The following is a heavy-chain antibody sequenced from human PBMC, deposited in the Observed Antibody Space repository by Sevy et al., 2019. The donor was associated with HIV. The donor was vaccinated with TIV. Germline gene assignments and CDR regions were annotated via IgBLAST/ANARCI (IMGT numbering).Heavy chain of an antibody. CDR3: ARGFGGSGGDYYYGMDV. D-gene: IGHD3-3*01. CDR1: GFTVSSNY. J-gene: IGHJ6*02. CDR2: IYSGGST. Sequence: GGSLRLSCAASGFTVSSNYVSWVRQAPGKGLEWVSVIYSGGSTYYADSVKGRFTISRDNSKNTLYLQMNSLRAEDTAVYYCARGFGGSGGDYYYGMDVWGQGTTVTVSS. V-gene: IGHV3-53*01.